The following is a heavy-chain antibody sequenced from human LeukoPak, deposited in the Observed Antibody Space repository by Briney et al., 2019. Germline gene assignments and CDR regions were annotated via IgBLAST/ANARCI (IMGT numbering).Heavy chain of an antibody. J-gene: IGHJ6*02. CDR3: ARGRSYDFLSGPIPPYGMDV. CDR2: MNPNSGNT. CDR1: GYTFTSYD. V-gene: IGHV1-8*01. Sequence: ASVKVSCKASGYTFTSYDINWVRQATGQGLEWMGWMNPNSGNTGYAQKFQGRVTMTRNTSISTAYMELSSLRSEDTAVYYCARGRSYDFLSGPIPPYGMDVWGQGTTVTVSS. D-gene: IGHD3-3*01.